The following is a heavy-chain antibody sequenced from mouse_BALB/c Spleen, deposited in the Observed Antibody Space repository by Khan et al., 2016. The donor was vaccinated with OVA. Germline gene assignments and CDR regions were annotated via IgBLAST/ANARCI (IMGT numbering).Heavy chain of an antibody. CDR2: ILPGSGRN. J-gene: IGHJ3*01. D-gene: IGHD1-1*01. V-gene: IGHV1-9*01. Sequence: QVQLMQSGAELMKPGASVKISCKATGYTFSSYWIEWVKQTPGHGLEWIGEILPGSGRNKYNEKFKGKSTFTADTSSNTAYMQLSNLTSDDSAVYCCARGNDYGSSSWFGYWGQGTLVTVSA. CDR1: GYTFSSYW. CDR3: ARGNDYGSSSWFGY.